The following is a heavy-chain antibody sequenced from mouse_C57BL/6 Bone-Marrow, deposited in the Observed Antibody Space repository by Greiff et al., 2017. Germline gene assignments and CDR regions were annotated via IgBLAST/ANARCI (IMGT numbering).Heavy chain of an antibody. CDR2: IDPSDSYT. CDR1: GYTFTSYW. CDR3: ASGETAQAFFAY. D-gene: IGHD3-2*02. V-gene: IGHV1-69*01. J-gene: IGHJ3*01. Sequence: QVQLKESGAELVMPGASVKLSCKASGYTFTSYWMHWVKQRPGQGLEWIGEIDPSDSYTNYNQKFKGKSTLTVDKSSSTAYMQLSSLTSEDSAVYYCASGETAQAFFAYWGQGTLVTVSA.